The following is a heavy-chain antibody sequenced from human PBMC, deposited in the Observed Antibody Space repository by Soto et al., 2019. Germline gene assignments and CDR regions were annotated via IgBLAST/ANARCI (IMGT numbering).Heavy chain of an antibody. D-gene: IGHD2-15*01. Sequence: QVQLVQSGAEVKKPGASVKVSCKASGYTFTSYGISWVRQAPGQGLEWMGRISGYNGNSNYAQNLKGRVTMTTDTSTSTAYMELRSLRSDDPAVYYCAREDIQDIVVVVVAPEGLGYWGQGTLVTVSS. V-gene: IGHV1-18*01. CDR3: AREDIQDIVVVVVAPEGLGY. CDR1: GYTFTSYG. CDR2: ISGYNGNS. J-gene: IGHJ4*02.